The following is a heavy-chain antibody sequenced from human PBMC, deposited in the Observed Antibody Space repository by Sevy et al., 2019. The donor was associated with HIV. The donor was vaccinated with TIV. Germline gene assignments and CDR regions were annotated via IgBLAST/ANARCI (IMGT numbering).Heavy chain of an antibody. CDR1: GFTFSSYG. J-gene: IGHJ4*02. D-gene: IGHD3-10*01. Sequence: GGSLRLSCAASGFTFSSYGMHWVRQAPGKGLEWVAVISYDGSNKYYADSVKGRFTISRDNSKNTLYRQMNSLRAEDTAVYYCAKDRIWFGELLSYYFDYWGQGTLVTVSS. CDR3: AKDRIWFGELLSYYFDY. CDR2: ISYDGSNK. V-gene: IGHV3-30*18.